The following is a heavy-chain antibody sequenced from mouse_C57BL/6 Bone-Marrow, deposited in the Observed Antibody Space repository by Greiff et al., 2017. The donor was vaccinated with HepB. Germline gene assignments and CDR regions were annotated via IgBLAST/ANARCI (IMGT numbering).Heavy chain of an antibody. CDR1: GFNIKDDY. Sequence: EVKLVESGAELVRPGASVKLSCTASGFNIKDDYMHWVKQRPEQGLEWIGWIDPENGDTEYASKFQGKATITADTSSNTAYLQLSSLTSEDTAVYYCTKRPSNWDETWFAYWGQGTLVTVSA. CDR3: TKRPSNWDETWFAY. CDR2: IDPENGDT. V-gene: IGHV14-4*01. D-gene: IGHD4-1*01. J-gene: IGHJ3*01.